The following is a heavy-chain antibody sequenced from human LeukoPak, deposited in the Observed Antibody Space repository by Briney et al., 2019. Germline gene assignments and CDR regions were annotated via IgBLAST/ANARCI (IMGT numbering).Heavy chain of an antibody. D-gene: IGHD2-2*01. CDR1: GYTFTSYY. CDR3: ARDMDCSSTSCYPLYMDV. V-gene: IGHV1-46*01. CDR2: INPSGGST. J-gene: IGHJ6*03. Sequence: ASVKVSFKASGYTFTSYYMHWVRPAPGQGLEWMGIINPSGGSTSYAQKFQGRVTMTRDMSTSTVYMELSSLRSEDTAVYYCARDMDCSSTSCYPLYMDVWGKGTTVTVSS.